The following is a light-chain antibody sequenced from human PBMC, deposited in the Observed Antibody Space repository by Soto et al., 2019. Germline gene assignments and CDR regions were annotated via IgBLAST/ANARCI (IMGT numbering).Light chain of an antibody. V-gene: IGKV1-9*01. CDR1: QGISSY. CDR3: QQVNVYPST. Sequence: DIQMTQSPSSLSASVEDSVIITCRASQGISSYLGWYQQKPGKAPNLLIYDASTLHSGVPSRFSGGGSGTDFTLTISSLQPEDFATYYCQQVNVYPSTFGGGTKVDIK. J-gene: IGKJ4*01. CDR2: DAS.